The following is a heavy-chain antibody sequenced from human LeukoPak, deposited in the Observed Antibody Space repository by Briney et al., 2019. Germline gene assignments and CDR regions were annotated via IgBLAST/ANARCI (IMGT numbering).Heavy chain of an antibody. D-gene: IGHD2-15*01. CDR2: IYSGGNT. CDR1: GFTFSNYA. CDR3: ARGGGSFYGMDV. Sequence: GGSLRLSCAASGFTFSNYAMSWVRQAPGEGLEWVSVIYSGGNTYYADSVKGRFTISRDSPKNALYLQMNSLRAEDTAVYYCARGGGSFYGMDVWGQGTTVTVSS. J-gene: IGHJ6*02. V-gene: IGHV3-53*01.